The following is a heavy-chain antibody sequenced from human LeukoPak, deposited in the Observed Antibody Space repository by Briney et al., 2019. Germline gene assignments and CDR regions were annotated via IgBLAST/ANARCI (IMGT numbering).Heavy chain of an antibody. CDR1: GFTFSSYN. Sequence: KSGGSLRLSCAASGFTFSSYNMNWVRQAPGKGLEWVSSISGSSSFISYADSMQGRLIISRDNARNSLYLQMNSLRAEDTAVYYCARDGLQAYYDSSGFFDYWGQGTLVTVSS. D-gene: IGHD3-22*01. J-gene: IGHJ4*02. V-gene: IGHV3-21*01. CDR3: ARDGLQAYYDSSGFFDY. CDR2: ISGSSSFI.